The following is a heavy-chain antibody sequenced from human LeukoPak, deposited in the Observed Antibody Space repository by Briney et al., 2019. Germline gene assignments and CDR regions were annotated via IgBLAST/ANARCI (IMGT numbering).Heavy chain of an antibody. CDR2: ISRSSSTI. D-gene: IGHD2-15*01. V-gene: IGHV3-48*01. J-gene: IGHJ4*02. Sequence: GGSLRLSCAASGFTFSNYNMNWVRQAPGKGLEWVSYISRSSSTIKYADSVKGRFTISRDNAKNSLYLQMNSLRAEDTAVYYCARDASRYCSGGNCYSGLLGYFDYWGQGTLVTVSS. CDR1: GFTFSNYN. CDR3: ARDASRYCSGGNCYSGLLGYFDY.